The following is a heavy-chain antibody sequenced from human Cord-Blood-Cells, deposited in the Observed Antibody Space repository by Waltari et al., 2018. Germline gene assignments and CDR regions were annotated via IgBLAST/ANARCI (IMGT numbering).Heavy chain of an antibody. J-gene: IGHJ6*02. CDR3: ARDVLEPRYYDYYYGMDV. Sequence: QVQLVQSGAEVKKPGASVKVSCKASGYTFTSYGISWVRQAPGQGLEWMGWISAYNGNTNYAQKLQGRVTMTTDTSTSAAYMELGRLRSDDTAVYYCARDVLEPRYYDYYYGMDVWGQGTTVTVSS. CDR1: GYTFTSYG. CDR2: ISAYNGNT. D-gene: IGHD1-1*01. V-gene: IGHV1-18*01.